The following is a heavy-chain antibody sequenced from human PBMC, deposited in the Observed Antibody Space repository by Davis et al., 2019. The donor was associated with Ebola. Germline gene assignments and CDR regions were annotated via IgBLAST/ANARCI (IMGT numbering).Heavy chain of an antibody. CDR2: ISSSGFTI. J-gene: IGHJ6*02. D-gene: IGHD6-13*01. Sequence: GESLKISCAASGFTFSDYYMSWIRQAPGKGLEWVSYISSSGFTIYYADSVKGRFTISRDNSKNTLYLQMNSLRAEDTAVYYCAKDGEYSSSWYDMDYYYGMDVWGQGTTVTVSS. CDR3: AKDGEYSSSWYDMDYYYGMDV. CDR1: GFTFSDYY. V-gene: IGHV3-11*04.